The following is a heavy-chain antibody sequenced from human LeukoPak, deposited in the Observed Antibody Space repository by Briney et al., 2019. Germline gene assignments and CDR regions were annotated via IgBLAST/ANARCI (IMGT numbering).Heavy chain of an antibody. J-gene: IGHJ5*02. CDR2: IYSSENT. D-gene: IGHD6-13*01. CDR3: ARDLAAAGTYNWFDP. Sequence: PSETLSLTCTVSGGSISRYYWSWIRQAPGKGLEWIGHIYSSENTYYNPSLNSRITISVDTSKNQFSLKLTSVTAADTAVYYCARDLAAAGTYNWFDPWGQGTLVTVSS. V-gene: IGHV4-59*01. CDR1: GGSISRYY.